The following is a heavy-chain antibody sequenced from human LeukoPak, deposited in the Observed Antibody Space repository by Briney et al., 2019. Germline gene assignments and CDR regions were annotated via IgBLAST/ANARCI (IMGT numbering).Heavy chain of an antibody. D-gene: IGHD6-13*01. Sequence: SETLSLTCAVYGGSFSGYYWGWIRQSAGKGLEWVGRIYTSGSTNYNPSLKSRVTMSVDTSKNQFSLKLSSVTAADTAVYYCATLAAARFDYWGQGTLVTVSS. CDR2: IYTSGST. CDR1: GGSFSGYY. J-gene: IGHJ4*02. CDR3: ATLAAARFDY. V-gene: IGHV4-59*10.